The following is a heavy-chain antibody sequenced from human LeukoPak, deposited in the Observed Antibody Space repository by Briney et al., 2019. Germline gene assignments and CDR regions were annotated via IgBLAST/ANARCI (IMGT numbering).Heavy chain of an antibody. J-gene: IGHJ4*02. Sequence: PGRSLRLSCAASGFTFSSYAMHWVRQAPGKGLEWVAVISYDGSNKYYADSVKGRFTISRDNSKNTLYLQMNSLRAEDTAVYYCAREWRIQRSTGYFDCWGQGTLVTASS. CDR2: ISYDGSNK. CDR3: AREWRIQRSTGYFDC. CDR1: GFTFSSYA. V-gene: IGHV3-30-3*01. D-gene: IGHD5-18*01.